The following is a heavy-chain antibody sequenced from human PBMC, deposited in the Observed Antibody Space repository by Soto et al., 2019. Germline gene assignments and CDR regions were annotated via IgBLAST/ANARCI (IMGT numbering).Heavy chain of an antibody. Sequence: VGSLRLSCAASGFTFSSYAMSWVRQAPGKGLEWVSAISGSGGSTYYADSVKGRFTISRDNSKNTLYLQMNSLRAEDTAVYYCAKDRGWELLLPLFDYWGQGTLVTVSS. J-gene: IGHJ4*02. V-gene: IGHV3-23*01. CDR3: AKDRGWELLLPLFDY. D-gene: IGHD1-26*01. CDR2: ISGSGGST. CDR1: GFTFSSYA.